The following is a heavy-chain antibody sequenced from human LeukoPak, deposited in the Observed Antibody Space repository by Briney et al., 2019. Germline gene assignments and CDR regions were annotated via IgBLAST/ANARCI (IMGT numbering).Heavy chain of an antibody. CDR3: ARALYCSSTSCPELD. CDR2: INWNGGST. V-gene: IGHV3-20*04. CDR1: GFTFDDYG. D-gene: IGHD2-2*01. J-gene: IGHJ4*02. Sequence: GGSLRLSCAASGFTFDDYGISWVRHAPGKGLEWVSGINWNGGSTGYADSVKGRFTISRDNAKNSLYLQMNSLRAEDTALYYCARALYCSSTSCPELDWGQGTLVTVSS.